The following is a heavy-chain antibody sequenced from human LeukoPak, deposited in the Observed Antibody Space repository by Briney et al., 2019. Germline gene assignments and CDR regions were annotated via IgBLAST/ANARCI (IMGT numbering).Heavy chain of an antibody. CDR2: ISYDGSNK. CDR3: ARRAYCGGHCYTKQTHYYFDY. CDR1: GFTFSSYA. D-gene: IGHD2-21*02. Sequence: GGSLRLSCAVSGFTFSSYAMHWVRQAPGKGLEWVAVISYDGSNKYYADSVKGRFTISRDNSNNTLYLQMNSLRAEDTAVYYCARRAYCGGHCYTKQTHYYFDYWGQGTLVTVSS. V-gene: IGHV3-30-3*01. J-gene: IGHJ4*02.